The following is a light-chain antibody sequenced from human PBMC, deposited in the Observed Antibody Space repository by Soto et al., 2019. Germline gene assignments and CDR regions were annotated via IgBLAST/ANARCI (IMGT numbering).Light chain of an antibody. Sequence: EIVMTQSPATLSASPGERSTLSCRASRRVSNDLGWYQQKPGQPPRLLIYVASNTTTGSPARFSGSGSGTQFTLTITRLQSEDVAVYYSQHYVLRRLTFGGGTKVETK. V-gene: IGKV3-15*01. J-gene: IGKJ4*01. CDR3: QHYVLRRLT. CDR2: VAS. CDR1: RRVSND.